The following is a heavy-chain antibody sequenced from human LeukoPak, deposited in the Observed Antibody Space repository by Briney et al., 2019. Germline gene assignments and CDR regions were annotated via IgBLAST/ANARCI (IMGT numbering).Heavy chain of an antibody. Sequence: SVKVSCKASGGTFSSYAISWVRQAPGQGLEWMGRIIPILGIANYAQKFQGRVTITADKSTSTAYMELSSLRSEDTAVYYCAVGSGVVVPDWFDPWGQGTLVTVSS. V-gene: IGHV1-69*04. CDR1: GGTFSSYA. CDR2: IIPILGIA. CDR3: AVGSGVVVPDWFDP. J-gene: IGHJ5*02. D-gene: IGHD2-2*01.